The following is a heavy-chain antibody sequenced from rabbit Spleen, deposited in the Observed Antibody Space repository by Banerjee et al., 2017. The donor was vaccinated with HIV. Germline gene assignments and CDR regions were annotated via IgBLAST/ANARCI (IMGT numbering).Heavy chain of an antibody. V-gene: IGHV1S45*01. Sequence: QEQLEESGGDLVKPEGSLTLTCTASGFSFSSSYWICWVRQAPGKGLEWIACINTGSGNTYYASWAKGRFTISKTSSTTVTLQMTSLTAADTATYFCARGNTGWGMISRLDLWGPGTLVTVS. CDR3: ARGNTGWGMISRLDL. D-gene: IGHD4-1*01. J-gene: IGHJ3*01. CDR1: GFSFSSSYW. CDR2: INTGSGNT.